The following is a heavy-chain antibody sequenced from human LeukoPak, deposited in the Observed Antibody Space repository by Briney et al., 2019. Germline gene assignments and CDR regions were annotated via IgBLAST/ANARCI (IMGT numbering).Heavy chain of an antibody. CDR1: GFTVSSNY. D-gene: IGHD2-2*01. J-gene: IGHJ4*02. CDR3: ARDITSSYGGYLDY. CDR2: IYSGGTT. Sequence: GGSLRLSCAASGFTVSSNYMSWVRQAPGKGFEWVSVIYSGGTTYYADSVKGRFAISRDTSKNTLYLQMNSLRAEDTAVYYCARDITSSYGGYLDYWGQGALVTVSS. V-gene: IGHV3-53*01.